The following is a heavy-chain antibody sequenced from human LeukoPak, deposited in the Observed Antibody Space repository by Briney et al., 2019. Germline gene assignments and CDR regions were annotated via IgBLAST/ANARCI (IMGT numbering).Heavy chain of an antibody. CDR3: AKANYSGSYYFDS. V-gene: IGHV3-23*01. Sequence: GGSLRLSCAASGLTFSRSAMNWVRQAPGKGLEWVSSFSASGGTTYYADSVKGRFTISRGNSKNTLSVQMNSLRAEDTAVYYCAKANYSGSYYFDSWGQGTLVTVSS. CDR2: FSASGGTT. D-gene: IGHD1-26*01. CDR1: GLTFSRSA. J-gene: IGHJ4*02.